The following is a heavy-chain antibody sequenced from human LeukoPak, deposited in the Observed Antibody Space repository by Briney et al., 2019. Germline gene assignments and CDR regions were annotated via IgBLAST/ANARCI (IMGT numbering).Heavy chain of an antibody. CDR3: AKHAYGSGKQAIDY. Sequence: GGSLRLSCAASGLTFSSYGMHWVRQAPGKGLELVAVIWYDGSNKYYADSVKGRFTISRDNSKNTLYLQMNSLRAEDTAVYYCAKHAYGSGKQAIDYWGQGTLVTVSS. CDR1: GLTFSSYG. J-gene: IGHJ4*02. CDR2: IWYDGSNK. V-gene: IGHV3-33*06. D-gene: IGHD3-10*01.